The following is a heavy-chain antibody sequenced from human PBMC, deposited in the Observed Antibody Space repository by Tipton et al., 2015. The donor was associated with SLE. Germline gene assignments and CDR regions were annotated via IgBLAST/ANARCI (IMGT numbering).Heavy chain of an antibody. Sequence: TLSLTCTVSGYSISSGYYWGWIRQPPGKGLEWIGSIYHSGSTYYNPSLKSRVTISVDTSTNQFSLKLSSVTAADTAVYYCARDSLHSSGRRSVYWGQGTLVTVSS. CDR1: GYSISSGYY. CDR3: ARDSLHSSGRRSVY. J-gene: IGHJ4*02. V-gene: IGHV4-38-2*02. CDR2: IYHSGST. D-gene: IGHD6-19*01.